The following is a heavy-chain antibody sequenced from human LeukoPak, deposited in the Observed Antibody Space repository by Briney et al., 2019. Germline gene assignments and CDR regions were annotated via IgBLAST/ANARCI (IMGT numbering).Heavy chain of an antibody. CDR2: INQDGSSE. J-gene: IGHJ4*02. V-gene: IGHV3-7*05. Sequence: GGSLRLSCAASGFTFSSYWMNWVRQSPGKGLEWLANINQDGSSEYYVDSVKGRYTISRDNSRNTLYLQMNSLRAVDTAVYYCAKDWSGYCSGGSCLTTEFDFWGQGTLVTVSS. CDR1: GFTFSSYW. D-gene: IGHD2-15*01. CDR3: AKDWSGYCSGGSCLTTEFDF.